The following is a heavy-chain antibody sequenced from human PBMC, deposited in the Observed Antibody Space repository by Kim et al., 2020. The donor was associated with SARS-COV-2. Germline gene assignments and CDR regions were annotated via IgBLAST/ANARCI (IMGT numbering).Heavy chain of an antibody. Sequence: GGSLRLSCAASGFTFSSYAMSWVRQAPGKGLEWVSAISGSGGSTYYADSVKGRFTISRDNSKNTLYLQMNSLRAEDTAVYYCANRPMGSDCSGGSCYSRTSRYWGQGTLVTVSS. D-gene: IGHD2-15*01. J-gene: IGHJ4*02. V-gene: IGHV3-23*01. CDR1: GFTFSSYA. CDR3: ANRPMGSDCSGGSCYSRTSRY. CDR2: ISGSGGST.